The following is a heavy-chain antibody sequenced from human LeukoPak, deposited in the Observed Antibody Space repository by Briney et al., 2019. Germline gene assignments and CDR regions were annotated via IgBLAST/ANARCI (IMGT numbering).Heavy chain of an antibody. Sequence: PSETLSLTCAVYVGSFSGYYWSWIRHPPGKGLEWIGEINHSGSTNYNPSLKSRVTISVDTSKNQFSLKLSSVTAADTAVYYCARGKAGYCSSTSCYRRVWFDPWGQGTLVTVSS. CDR2: INHSGST. CDR3: ARGKAGYCSSTSCYRRVWFDP. CDR1: VGSFSGYY. J-gene: IGHJ5*02. V-gene: IGHV4-34*01. D-gene: IGHD2-2*01.